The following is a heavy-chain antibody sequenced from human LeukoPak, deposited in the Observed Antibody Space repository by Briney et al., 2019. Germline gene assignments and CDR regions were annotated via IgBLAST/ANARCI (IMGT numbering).Heavy chain of an antibody. CDR1: GFTFSSFW. D-gene: IGHD3-16*01. V-gene: IGHV3-74*01. J-gene: IGHJ4*02. Sequence: GGSLRLACAASGFTFSSFWMRWVRQAPGKGLVWVSRINSDGSSTGYADSVKGRFTISRDNTKNTLFLQMNSLRADDTAVYYCTRVTNDLPFDYWGQGSLVTVSA. CDR3: TRVTNDLPFDY. CDR2: INSDGSST.